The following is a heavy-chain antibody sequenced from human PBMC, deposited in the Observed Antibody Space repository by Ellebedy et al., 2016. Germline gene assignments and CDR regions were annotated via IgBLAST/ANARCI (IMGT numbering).Heavy chain of an antibody. Sequence: ASVKVSCKASGYTFTSYDINWVRQATGQGLEWMGWMNPNSGNTGYAQKFQGRVTMTRNTSISTAYMELSSLRSEDTAVYYCARGEGQWLDLRFDPWGQGTLVTVSS. CDR3: ARGEGQWLDLRFDP. V-gene: IGHV1-8*01. CDR2: MNPNSGNT. D-gene: IGHD6-19*01. CDR1: GYTFTSYD. J-gene: IGHJ5*02.